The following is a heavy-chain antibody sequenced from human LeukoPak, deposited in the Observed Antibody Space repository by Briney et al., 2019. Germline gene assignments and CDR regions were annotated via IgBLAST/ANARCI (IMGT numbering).Heavy chain of an antibody. V-gene: IGHV3-21*01. CDR1: GFTFSSYS. D-gene: IGHD6-6*01. Sequence: GGSLRLSCAASGFTFSSYSMNWVRQAPGKGLEWVSSSSSGSSFIYYADSVKGRFTISRDNAKNSLYLQMNSLRAEDTAVYYCASSSSYDYWGRGTLVTVSS. CDR2: SSSGSSFI. CDR3: ASSSSYDY. J-gene: IGHJ4*02.